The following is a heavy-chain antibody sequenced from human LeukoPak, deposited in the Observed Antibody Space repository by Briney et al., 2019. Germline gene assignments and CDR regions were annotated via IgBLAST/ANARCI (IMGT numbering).Heavy chain of an antibody. CDR3: ARVATYYGFSCGMDV. D-gene: IGHD3-3*01. Sequence: PSETLSLTCTVSGGSISSGSYYWSWIRQPAGKGLEWIGRIYMSGSTNYNPSLKSRVTISVDMPKNQFSLRLTSVTAADTAVYYCARVATYYGFSCGMDVWGQGTTVTVSS. CDR2: IYMSGST. J-gene: IGHJ6*02. V-gene: IGHV4-61*02. CDR1: GGSISSGSYY.